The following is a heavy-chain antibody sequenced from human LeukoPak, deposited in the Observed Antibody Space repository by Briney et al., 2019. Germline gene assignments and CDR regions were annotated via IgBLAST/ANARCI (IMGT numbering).Heavy chain of an antibody. D-gene: IGHD3-10*01. CDR2: IYHSGST. J-gene: IGHJ4*02. Sequence: SETLSLTCTVSGGSISSGGYYWSWTRQPPGKGLEWIGYIYHSGSTYYNPSLKSRVTISVDRSKNQFSLKLSSVTAADTAVYYCALYGSGSYNFDSWGQGTLVTVSS. CDR3: ALYGSGSYNFDS. V-gene: IGHV4-30-2*01. CDR1: GGSISSGGYY.